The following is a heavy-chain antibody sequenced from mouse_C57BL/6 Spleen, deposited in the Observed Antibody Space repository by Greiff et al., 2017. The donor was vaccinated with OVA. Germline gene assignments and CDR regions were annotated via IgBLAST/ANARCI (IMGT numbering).Heavy chain of an antibody. Sequence: VMLVESGPGLVQPSQSLSITCTVSGFSLTSYGVHWVRQPPGKGLEWLGVIWSGGSTDYNAAFISRLSISKDNSKSQVFFKMNSLQADDTAIYYCAKGLPGFAYWGQGTLVTVSA. CDR1: GFSLTSYG. J-gene: IGHJ3*01. CDR3: AKGLPGFAY. CDR2: IWSGGST. V-gene: IGHV2-4*01.